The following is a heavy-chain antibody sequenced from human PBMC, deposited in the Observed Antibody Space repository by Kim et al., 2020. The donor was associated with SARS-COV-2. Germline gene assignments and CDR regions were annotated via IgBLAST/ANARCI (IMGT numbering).Heavy chain of an antibody. CDR2: ISSSSSYI. CDR1: GFTFSSYS. V-gene: IGHV3-21*01. CDR3: ARVVRGFGEEADY. Sequence: GGSLRLSCAASGFTFSSYSMNWVRQAPGKGLEWVSSISSSSSYIYYADSVKGRFTISRDNAKNSLYLQMNSLRAEDTAVYYCARVVRGFGEEADYWGQGTLVTVSS. D-gene: IGHD3-10*01. J-gene: IGHJ4*02.